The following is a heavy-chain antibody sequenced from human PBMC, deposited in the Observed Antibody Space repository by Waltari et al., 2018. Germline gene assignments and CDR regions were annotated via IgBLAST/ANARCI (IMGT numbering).Heavy chain of an antibody. CDR2: IYRSGVT. CDR3: AVSPDTATSRAAFHF. J-gene: IGHJ6*02. V-gene: IGHV4-61*02. D-gene: IGHD5-18*01. Sequence: QVQLQESGPGLAKASQTLSLTCDVSGGSISNLNFYWSWIRQPAGKGLAWIGRIYRSGVTDYNPSLRGRATMFLDMSKNQFSLTVDSLIAADTAVYYCAVSPDTATSRAAFHFWGPGTTVSVSS. CDR1: GGSISNLNFY.